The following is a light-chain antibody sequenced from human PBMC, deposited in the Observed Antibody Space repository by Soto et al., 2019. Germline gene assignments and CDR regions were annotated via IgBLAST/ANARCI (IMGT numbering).Light chain of an antibody. CDR3: NSYAGNNKI. V-gene: IGLV2-8*01. CDR1: SSDVGAYNY. Sequence: QSALTQPPSASGSPGQSVTISCTRTSSDVGAYNYVSWYQQQPGKAPKLIIYEVSERPSGVPDRFSGSRSGNAASLTVSGLQAEDEADYYCNSYAGNNKIFGGGTKLTVL. J-gene: IGLJ2*01. CDR2: EVS.